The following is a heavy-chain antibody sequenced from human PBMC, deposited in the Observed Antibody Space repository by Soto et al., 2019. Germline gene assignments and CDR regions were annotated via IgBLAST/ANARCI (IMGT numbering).Heavy chain of an antibody. CDR1: GYSFTSYW. CDR2: IDPSDSYT. D-gene: IGHD6-6*01. J-gene: IGHJ6*02. Sequence: PXDSLTISCKGSGYSFTSYWISLVRQMPGKGLEWMGRIDPSDSYTNYSPSFQGHVTISADKSISTAYLQWSSLKASDTAMYYCARQEIAARTYYYYGMDVWGQGTTVTVSS. CDR3: ARQEIAARTYYYYGMDV. V-gene: IGHV5-10-1*01.